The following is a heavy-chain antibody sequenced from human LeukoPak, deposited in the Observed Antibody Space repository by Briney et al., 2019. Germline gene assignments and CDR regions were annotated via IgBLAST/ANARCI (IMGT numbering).Heavy chain of an antibody. D-gene: IGHD3-22*01. CDR2: ISSSSSYI. CDR3: AVTTRYYDSSGYLTYFDY. J-gene: IGHJ4*02. Sequence: GGSLRLSCAASGLTFSSYSMNWFRQAPGKGLEWVSSISSSSSYIYYADSVKGRFTISRDNAKNSLYLQMNSLRAEDTAVYYCAVTTRYYDSSGYLTYFDYWGQGTLVTVSS. V-gene: IGHV3-21*01. CDR1: GLTFSSYS.